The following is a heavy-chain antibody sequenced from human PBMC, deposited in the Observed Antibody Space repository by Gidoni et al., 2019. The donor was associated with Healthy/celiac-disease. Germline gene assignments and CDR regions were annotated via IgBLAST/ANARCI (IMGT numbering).Heavy chain of an antibody. Sequence: EVQLLESGGGLVQPGGSLRLSCAASGFPFSRYSMSWVRQAPGKGLEGVSAISGSGGSTYYADSVKGRFTISRDNSKNTLYLQMNSLRAEDTAVYYCAKVLPPHGRYWYFDLWGRGTLVTVSS. CDR3: AKVLPPHGRYWYFDL. CDR2: ISGSGGST. CDR1: GFPFSRYS. J-gene: IGHJ2*01. V-gene: IGHV3-23*01. D-gene: IGHD2-15*01.